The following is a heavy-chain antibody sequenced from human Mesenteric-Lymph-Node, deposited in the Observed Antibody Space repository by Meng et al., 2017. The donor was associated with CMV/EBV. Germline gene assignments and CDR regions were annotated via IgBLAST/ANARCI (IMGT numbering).Heavy chain of an antibody. CDR1: GFTFSSYY. Sequence: GGSLRLSCAASGFTFSSYYMNWVRQAPGKGLEWVANIRDDGNEEYYLDSVKGRFTISRDNGRNSLYLQMNSLRAEDTAMYYCAREVFPGTGGFDIWGQGPMVTVSS. CDR2: IRDDGNEE. V-gene: IGHV3-7*01. J-gene: IGHJ3*02. CDR3: AREVFPGTGGFDI. D-gene: IGHD2-8*02.